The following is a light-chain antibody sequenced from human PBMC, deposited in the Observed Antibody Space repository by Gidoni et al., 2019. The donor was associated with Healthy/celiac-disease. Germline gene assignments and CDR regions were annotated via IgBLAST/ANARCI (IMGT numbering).Light chain of an antibody. CDR3: QQYGSSPFT. CDR1: QSVSSSY. J-gene: IGKJ3*01. CDR2: DAS. V-gene: IGKV3D-20*01. Sequence: ELVLTQSPATLFLSPGERATLSCGASQSVSSSYLAWYQQKPGLAPRLLIYDASSRATGIPDRLSGSGSGTDCTLTISRLEPEDCAVYYCQQYGSSPFTFGPGTKVDIK.